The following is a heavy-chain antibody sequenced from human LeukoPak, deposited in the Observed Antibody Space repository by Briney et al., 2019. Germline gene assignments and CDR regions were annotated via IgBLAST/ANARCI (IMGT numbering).Heavy chain of an antibody. V-gene: IGHV4-59*01. CDR3: ATVARLRFRGAMGDAFDI. D-gene: IGHD3-16*01. Sequence: PSETLSLTCTVSGASISSYYWTWIRPPPGKGLEWLGNILYSGSTNYNPSLTSRVSILVDTSKKQFSLKLSSVTAADTAVYYCATVARLRFRGAMGDAFDIWGQGTMVTVSS. CDR1: GASISSYY. J-gene: IGHJ3*02. CDR2: ILYSGST.